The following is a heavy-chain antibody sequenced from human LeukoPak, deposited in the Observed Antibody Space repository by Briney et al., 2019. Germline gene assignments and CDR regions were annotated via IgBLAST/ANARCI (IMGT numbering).Heavy chain of an antibody. J-gene: IGHJ6*03. D-gene: IGHD3-3*01. CDR1: GFRFSSYA. CDR2: ISSSGSNT. Sequence: GGSLRLSCAASGFRFSSYAMSWFCQAPGKGLEWVSAISSSGSNTNYANSVKGRFIISRDNSKNTLYLQMNSLRAEGTAIYYCAKALTDELMSRSHYDFWSGYHPSGTVYYYMDVWGKGTTVTVSS. V-gene: IGHV3-23*01. CDR3: AKALTDELMSRSHYDFWSGYHPSGTVYYYMDV.